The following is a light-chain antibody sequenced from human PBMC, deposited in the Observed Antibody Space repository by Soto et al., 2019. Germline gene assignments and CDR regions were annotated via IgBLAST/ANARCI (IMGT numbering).Light chain of an antibody. CDR3: HHYNDWPPKQYT. Sequence: EIVMTQSPATLSASAGERATLSCGASQSVSSNLAWYQQKPGQAPRLLIYGAFTRATGVPDRFSGSGSGTEFTLTISSLQPEDFAVYYCHHYNDWPPKQYTFGQGTKLEIK. V-gene: IGKV3-15*01. CDR1: QSVSSN. CDR2: GAF. J-gene: IGKJ2*01.